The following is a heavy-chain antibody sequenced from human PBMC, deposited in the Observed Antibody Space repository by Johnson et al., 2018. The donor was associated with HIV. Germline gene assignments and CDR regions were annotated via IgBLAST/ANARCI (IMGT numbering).Heavy chain of an antibody. V-gene: IGHV3-30*02. CDR1: GFTFGDYA. CDR2: IWSDGDNK. Sequence: QVQLVESGGGLVQPGGSLRLSCAASGFTFGDYAMSWVRQAPGKGLEWVALIWSDGDNKYYSDSVKGRFTISRDNSKNTLYLQMNSLRAEDTAVYYCAKHPDAFDIWGQGTMVTVSS. CDR3: AKHPDAFDI. J-gene: IGHJ3*02.